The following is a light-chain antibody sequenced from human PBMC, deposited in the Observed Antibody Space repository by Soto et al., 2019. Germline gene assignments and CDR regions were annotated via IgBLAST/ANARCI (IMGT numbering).Light chain of an antibody. J-gene: IGKJ1*01. CDR1: QTVSQDY. CDR3: QQYGSSPQT. Sequence: EIVLTQSPGTLSLSPGERATFSCRASQTVSQDYLARFQHKPGQAPRLLMFSATSSAAGIPDRFSGSGYGTDFTLTIRRLDPEDFAVDFCQQYGSSPQTFGQGTRVEIK. CDR2: SAT. V-gene: IGKV3-20*01.